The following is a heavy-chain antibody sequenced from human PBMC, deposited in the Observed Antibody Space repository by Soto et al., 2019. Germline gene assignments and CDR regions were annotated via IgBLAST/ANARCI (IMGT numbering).Heavy chain of an antibody. CDR2: INPNSGGT. J-gene: IGHJ6*02. CDR3: ARVGTEGVPAANGMDV. V-gene: IGHV1-2*04. CDR1: GYTFTGYY. D-gene: IGHD2-2*01. Sequence: ASVTVSCKASGYTFTGYYMHWVRQAPGQGLEWMGWINPNSGGTNYAQKFQGWVTMTRDTSISTAYMELSRLRSDDTAVYYCARVGTEGVPAANGMDVWGQGTTVTVSS.